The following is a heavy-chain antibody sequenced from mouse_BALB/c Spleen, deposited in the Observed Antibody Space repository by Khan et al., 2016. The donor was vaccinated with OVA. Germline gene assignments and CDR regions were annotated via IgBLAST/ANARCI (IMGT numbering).Heavy chain of an antibody. V-gene: IGHV3-6*02. Sequence: EVQLQESGPGLVKPSQSLSLTCSVTGHSITSGYYWNRIRQFPGNKLEWMGYISYDGSNNYNPSLKNRISITRDTSENQSFLTLNSVTTEDTATYYCTRVKNYYSYLTNWGQGTLVTVSA. D-gene: IGHD1-2*01. CDR2: ISYDGSN. CDR3: TRVKNYYSYLTN. J-gene: IGHJ3*01. CDR1: GHSITSGYY.